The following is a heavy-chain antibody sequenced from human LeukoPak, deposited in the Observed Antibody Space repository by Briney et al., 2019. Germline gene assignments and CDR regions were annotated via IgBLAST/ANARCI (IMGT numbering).Heavy chain of an antibody. J-gene: IGHJ4*02. CDR3: ARGESIEVAGRGIDY. V-gene: IGHV3-21*01. D-gene: IGHD6-19*01. Sequence: GCAVTVSCLPCGFTFRNYSMHWVRQAAAKGVEGVASISSSSSYIDYADSVTCRFTISRDNAKTSMYLQMNSLRAEDTAVYYCARGESIEVAGRGIDYWGQGTLVTVSS. CDR1: GFTFRNYS. CDR2: ISSSSSYI.